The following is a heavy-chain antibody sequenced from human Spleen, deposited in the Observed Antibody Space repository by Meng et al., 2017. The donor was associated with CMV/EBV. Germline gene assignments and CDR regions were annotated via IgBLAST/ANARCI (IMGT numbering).Heavy chain of an antibody. CDR2: MNPNSGRT. D-gene: IGHD3-9*01. Sequence: ASVKVSCKASGYTFTSYDINWVRQATGQGLEWMGWMNPNSGRTGYAQKFHGRVTITRDTSTSTAYMELRSLRSDDTAVYYCARVLLIFWRGDRSVDGVDVWGQGTTVTVSS. J-gene: IGHJ6*02. V-gene: IGHV1-8*03. CDR1: GYTFTSYD. CDR3: ARVLLIFWRGDRSVDGVDV.